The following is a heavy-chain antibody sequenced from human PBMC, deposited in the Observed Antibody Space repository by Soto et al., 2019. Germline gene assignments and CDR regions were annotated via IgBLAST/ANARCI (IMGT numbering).Heavy chain of an antibody. Sequence: GASVKVSCKASGGTFSSYAISWVRQAPGQGLEWMGGIIPIFGTANYAQKFQGRVTMTRDTSTSTVYMELSSLRSEDTAVYYCARAYYYDSSGYANYYYYGMDVWGQGTTVTVSS. CDR1: GGTFSSYA. CDR2: IIPIFGTA. V-gene: IGHV1-69*05. D-gene: IGHD3-22*01. J-gene: IGHJ6*02. CDR3: ARAYYYDSSGYANYYYYGMDV.